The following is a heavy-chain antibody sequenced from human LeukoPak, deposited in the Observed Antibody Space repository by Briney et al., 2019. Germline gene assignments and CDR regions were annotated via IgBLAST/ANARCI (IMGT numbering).Heavy chain of an antibody. V-gene: IGHV3-21*01. CDR1: GFTFSSYA. CDR2: ITGDSSYI. J-gene: IGHJ4*02. Sequence: GGSLRLSCAASGFTFSSYAMSWVRQPPGKGLEWLSSITGDSSYIYYADSVKGRFTVSRDNAKNSLYLHISSLRAEDTAVYYCARVQGSPYWGQGTLVTVSS. CDR3: ARVQGSPY.